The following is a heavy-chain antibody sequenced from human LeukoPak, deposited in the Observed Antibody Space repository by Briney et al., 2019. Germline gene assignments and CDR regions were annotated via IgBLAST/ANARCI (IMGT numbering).Heavy chain of an antibody. J-gene: IGHJ4*02. CDR2: TYYTGNS. D-gene: IGHD1-1*01. CDR1: GGSVSSDNYY. V-gene: IGHV4-61*01. CDR3: ARGYYLPKTAEVGTTALFDY. Sequence: SETLSLTCTVSGGSVSSDNYYWTWIRQPPGKGLEWIGCTYYTGNSNYNPSLKSRVTFSLDTSKNQFSLKLSSVTAADTAVYYCARGYYLPKTAEVGTTALFDYWGQGTLVTVSS.